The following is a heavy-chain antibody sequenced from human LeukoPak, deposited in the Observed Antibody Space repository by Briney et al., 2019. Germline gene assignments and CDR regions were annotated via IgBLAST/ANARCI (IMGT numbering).Heavy chain of an antibody. CDR3: ARVLSIDYGILTASTFDP. J-gene: IGHJ5*02. Sequence: ASVKVSCKASGYTFSAYGFTWVRQAPGQGLEWMGWISAYNGDRNYAQKFQGRVTMTTDTSTSTAYMELRNLRSDDTAFYYCARVLSIDYGILTASTFDPWGQGTLVTVSS. CDR1: GYTFSAYG. CDR2: ISAYNGDR. V-gene: IGHV1-18*01. D-gene: IGHD3-9*01.